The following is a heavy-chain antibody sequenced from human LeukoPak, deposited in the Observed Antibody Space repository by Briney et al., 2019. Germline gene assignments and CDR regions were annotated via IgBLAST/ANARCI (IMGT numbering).Heavy chain of an antibody. CDR3: ARRYMATSAEDFDY. J-gene: IGHJ4*02. CDR2: INHSGST. D-gene: IGHD3-16*02. CDR1: GGSFSGYY. V-gene: IGHV4-34*01. Sequence: SETLSLTCAVYGGSFSGYYWSWIRQPPGKGLEWIGEINHSGSTNYNPSLKSRVTISVDTSKNQFSLKLRSVTAADTAVYYCARRYMATSAEDFDYWGQGTLVTVSS.